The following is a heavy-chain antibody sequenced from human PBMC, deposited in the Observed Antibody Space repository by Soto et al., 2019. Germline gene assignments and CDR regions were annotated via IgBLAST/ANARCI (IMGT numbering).Heavy chain of an antibody. CDR3: ARRYSSSWYSYYYYYGMDG. CDR1: GGSFSGYY. J-gene: IGHJ6*02. V-gene: IGHV4-34*01. D-gene: IGHD6-13*01. CDR2: INHSGST. Sequence: PSETLSLTCAVYGGSFSGYYWSWIRQPPGKGLEWIGEINHSGSTNYNPSLKSRVTISVDTSKNQFSLKLSSVTAADTAVYYCARRYSSSWYSYYYYYGMDGWGQGTTVTVSS.